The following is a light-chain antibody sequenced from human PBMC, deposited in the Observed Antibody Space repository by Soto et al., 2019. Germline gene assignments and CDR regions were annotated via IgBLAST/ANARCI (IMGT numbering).Light chain of an antibody. J-gene: IGKJ5*01. Sequence: EIVLTQSPATLSLSPGERASLSCSASQGVSSYLAWYQQKPGQAPRLLIYDASNRATGIPARFNGSGSGTDFPLTLSRLEPEDFAVYYCQQRKNWQVTFGQGTRLEIK. CDR2: DAS. V-gene: IGKV3D-11*01. CDR3: QQRKNWQVT. CDR1: QGVSSY.